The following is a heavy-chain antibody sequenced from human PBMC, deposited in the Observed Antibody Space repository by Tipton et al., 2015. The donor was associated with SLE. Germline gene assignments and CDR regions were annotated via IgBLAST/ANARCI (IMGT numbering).Heavy chain of an antibody. CDR2: IYTSGNT. J-gene: IGHJ3*02. CDR1: GGSINSGSYY. Sequence: TLSLTCSVSGGSINSGSYYWSWIRQPAGKGLEWIGRIYTSGNTNYNPSHKSRVTVSADTSKNQFSLKLTAVTAADTAVYYCARDHAAECSGGTCYHLDVFDIWGRGTKVTVSS. CDR3: ARDHAAECSGGTCYHLDVFDI. D-gene: IGHD2-15*01. V-gene: IGHV4-61*02.